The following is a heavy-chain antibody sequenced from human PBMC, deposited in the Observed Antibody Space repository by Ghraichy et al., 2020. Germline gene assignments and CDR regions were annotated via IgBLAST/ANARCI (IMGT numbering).Heavy chain of an antibody. Sequence: GGSLRLSCAASGIAFSRYWFHWVRQAPGKGLVWVSRINRDGSTTYYADSVKGRFTISRDDAKNTLYLQMSSLRAEDTAVYYCAADSPWLAVRSGRTGWFDPWGQGTLVTVSS. V-gene: IGHV3-74*01. CDR3: AADSPWLAVRSGRTGWFDP. CDR2: INRDGSTT. J-gene: IGHJ5*02. CDR1: GIAFSRYW. D-gene: IGHD3-3*01.